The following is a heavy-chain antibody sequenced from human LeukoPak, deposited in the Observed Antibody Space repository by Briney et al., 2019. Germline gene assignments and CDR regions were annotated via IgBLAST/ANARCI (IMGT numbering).Heavy chain of an antibody. CDR3: ARVLPVAGTEVFDY. V-gene: IGHV4-4*07. CDR1: GGSISSYY. CDR2: IYTSGST. J-gene: IGHJ4*02. D-gene: IGHD6-19*01. Sequence: SETPSLTCTVSGGSISSYYWSWIRQPAGKGLEWIGRIYTSGSTNYNPSLKSRVTMSVDTSKNQFSLKLSSVTAADTAVYYCARVLPVAGTEVFDYWGQGTLVTVSS.